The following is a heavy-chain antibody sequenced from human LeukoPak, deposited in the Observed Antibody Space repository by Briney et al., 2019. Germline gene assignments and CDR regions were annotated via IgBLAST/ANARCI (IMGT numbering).Heavy chain of an antibody. J-gene: IGHJ4*02. Sequence: PSGTLSLTCAVSGGSISSSNWWSWVRQPPGKGLEWIGEIYHSGSTNYNPSLKRRVTISVDKSKNQFSLKLSSVTAADTAVYYCARDGRYYDSSGYIRGFDYWGQGTLVTVSS. CDR1: GGSISSSNW. CDR2: IYHSGST. D-gene: IGHD3-22*01. V-gene: IGHV4-4*02. CDR3: ARDGRYYDSSGYIRGFDY.